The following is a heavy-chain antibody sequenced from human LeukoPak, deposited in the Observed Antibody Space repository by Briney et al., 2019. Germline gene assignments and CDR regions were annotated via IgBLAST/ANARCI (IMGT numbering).Heavy chain of an antibody. CDR2: IIPIFGTA. V-gene: IGHV1-69*06. CDR3: ARDGDTYYDILTGYYPDY. D-gene: IGHD3-9*01. J-gene: IGHJ4*02. CDR1: GGTFSSYA. Sequence: SVKVSCKASGGTFSSYAISWVRQAPGQGLEWMGGIIPIFGTANYAQKFQGRVTITADKSTSTAYMELSSLRSEDTAVYYCARDGDTYYDILTGYYPDYWGQGTLVTVSS.